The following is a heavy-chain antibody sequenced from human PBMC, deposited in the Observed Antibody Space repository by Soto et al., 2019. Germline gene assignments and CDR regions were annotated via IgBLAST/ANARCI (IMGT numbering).Heavy chain of an antibody. Sequence: EVQLVESGGALVQPGRSLRLSCAASGFTFKEYAMHWVRQAPGKGLEWVSGISWNSGSLGYADSVKGRFTISRDNAKNSLYLQMDGLRPEDTALYYCAKDRVVVTAYPFDALDIWGRGTMVTVSS. CDR3: AKDRVVVTAYPFDALDI. CDR2: ISWNSGSL. CDR1: GFTFKEYA. D-gene: IGHD2-15*01. J-gene: IGHJ3*02. V-gene: IGHV3-9*01.